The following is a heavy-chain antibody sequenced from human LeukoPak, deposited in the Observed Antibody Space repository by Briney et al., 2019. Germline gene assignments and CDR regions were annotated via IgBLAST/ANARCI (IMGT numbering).Heavy chain of an antibody. V-gene: IGHV3-7*05. CDR3: AKAGAYDSSGYYYYLDY. CDR2: INQGGSEK. CDR1: GFTFSTYW. Sequence: GGSLRLSCAASGFTFSTYWMSWVRQVPGKGLEWVANINQGGSEKYYVDSVKGRFTISRDNAKNSLYLQLNSLRGEDTAVYYCAKAGAYDSSGYYYYLDYWGQGTLVTVPS. D-gene: IGHD3-22*01. J-gene: IGHJ4*02.